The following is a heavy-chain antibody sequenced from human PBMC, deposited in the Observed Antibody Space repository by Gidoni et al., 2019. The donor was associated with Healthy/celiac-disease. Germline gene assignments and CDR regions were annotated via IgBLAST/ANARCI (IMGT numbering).Heavy chain of an antibody. J-gene: IGHJ5*02. CDR2: INHSGST. D-gene: IGHD5-12*01. Sequence: QVQLQQWGAGLSKPSETLSLTCAVDGGSFSGYYWSWIRQPPGKGLEWIGEINHSGSTNYNPSLKSRVTISVDTSKNQFSLKLSSVTAADTAVYYCARGVARATIRGWFDPWGQGTLVTVSS. V-gene: IGHV4-34*01. CDR3: ARGVARATIRGWFDP. CDR1: GGSFSGYY.